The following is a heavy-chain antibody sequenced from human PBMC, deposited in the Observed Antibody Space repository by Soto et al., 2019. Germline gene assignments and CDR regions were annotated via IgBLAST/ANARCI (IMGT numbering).Heavy chain of an antibody. D-gene: IGHD3-22*01. CDR2: IYYSGST. V-gene: IGHV4-59*01. Sequence: SETLSLTCTVSGGSISSYYWSWIRQPPGKGLEWIGYIYYSGSTNYNPSLKSRVTISVDTSKNQFSLKLSSVTAADTAVYYCAGGDYDRNAGGYYYYGMDVWGQGTTVTVSS. CDR3: AGGDYDRNAGGYYYYGMDV. CDR1: GGSISSYY. J-gene: IGHJ6*02.